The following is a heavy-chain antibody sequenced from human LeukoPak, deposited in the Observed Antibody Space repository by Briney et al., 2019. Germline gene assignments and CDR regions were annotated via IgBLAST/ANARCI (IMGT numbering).Heavy chain of an antibody. Sequence: GSLRLSCSASGFTFSRYVMHWVRQAPGKGLEWVGFIRSKPFGGTTEYAASVKGRFTISRDDSKGIAYLQMNSLKTEDTAVYFCGRGYYDRSGFRFAFDVWGQGTMVTVSS. J-gene: IGHJ3*01. CDR3: GRGYYDRSGFRFAFDV. CDR2: IRSKPFGGTT. CDR1: GFTFSRYV. V-gene: IGHV3-49*04. D-gene: IGHD3-22*01.